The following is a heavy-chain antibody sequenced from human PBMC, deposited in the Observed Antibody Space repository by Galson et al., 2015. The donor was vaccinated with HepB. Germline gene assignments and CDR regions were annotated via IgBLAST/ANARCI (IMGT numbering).Heavy chain of an antibody. CDR3: TRQLLVGGGLDV. D-gene: IGHD6-13*01. V-gene: IGHV3-21*01. Sequence: SLRLSCAASGFTFNSYSMNWVRQAPGKGLEWVSSLDSSGVYIFYADSVKGRFTISRDNAKNTLDLQLNNLRAEDTAVYYCTRQLLVGGGLDVWGQGTTVTVSS. J-gene: IGHJ6*02. CDR2: LDSSGVYI. CDR1: GFTFNSYS.